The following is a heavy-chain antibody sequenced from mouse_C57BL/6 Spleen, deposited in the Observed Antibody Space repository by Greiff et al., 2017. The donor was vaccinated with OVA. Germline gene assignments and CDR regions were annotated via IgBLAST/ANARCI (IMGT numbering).Heavy chain of an antibody. CDR3: AREDYGSFYYAMDY. J-gene: IGHJ4*01. V-gene: IGHV1-54*01. Sequence: QVQLQQSGAELVRPGTSVKVSCKASGYAFTNYLIEWVKQRPGQGLEWIGVINPGSGGTNYNEKFKGKATLTADKSSSTAYMQLSSLTSEDSAVYFCAREDYGSFYYAMDYWGQGTSVTVSS. CDR1: GYAFTNYL. CDR2: INPGSGGT. D-gene: IGHD1-1*01.